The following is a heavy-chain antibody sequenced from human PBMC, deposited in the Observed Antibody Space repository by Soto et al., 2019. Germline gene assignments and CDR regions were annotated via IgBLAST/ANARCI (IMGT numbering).Heavy chain of an antibody. CDR1: GFTFSSYA. CDR2: ISDSGGST. CDR3: AKREPSRGHDY. Sequence: EVQLLESGGGLVQPGGSLRLSCAASGFTFSSYAMSWVRQAPGKGLEWVSTISDSGGSTYYAESLKGRFTISRDNSKNTLYLQMNSLRAEDTAIYYCAKREPSRGHDYWGQGTLVTVSS. V-gene: IGHV3-23*01. D-gene: IGHD2-2*01. J-gene: IGHJ4*02.